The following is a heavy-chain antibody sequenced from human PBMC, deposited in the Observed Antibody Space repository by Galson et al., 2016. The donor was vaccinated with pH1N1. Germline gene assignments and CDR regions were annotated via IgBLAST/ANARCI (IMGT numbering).Heavy chain of an antibody. CDR2: VSGSGGYT. Sequence: SLRLSCAASGFTVDSNYVTWVRLAPGKGLEWVSSVSGSGGYTYDADSVKGRFTISRDNSNSTLYLQMNSLRVEDTALYYCAKANFGGYDLDAFDIWGQGTMVTVSS. J-gene: IGHJ3*02. V-gene: IGHV3-23*01. CDR3: AKANFGGYDLDAFDI. D-gene: IGHD5-12*01. CDR1: GFTVDSNY.